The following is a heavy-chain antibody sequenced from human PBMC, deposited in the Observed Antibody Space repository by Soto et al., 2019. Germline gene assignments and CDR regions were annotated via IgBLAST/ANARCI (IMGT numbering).Heavy chain of an antibody. CDR1: GGSISSYY. J-gene: IGHJ5*02. CDR3: ARDPGYYGSGNNWFDP. V-gene: IGHV4-59*01. CDR2: IYYSGST. D-gene: IGHD3-10*01. Sequence: LSLTCTVSGGSISSYYWSWIRQPPGKGLEWIGYIYYSGSTNYNPSLKSRVTISVDTSKNQFSLKLSSVTAADTAVYYCARDPGYYGSGNNWFDPWGQGTLVTVSS.